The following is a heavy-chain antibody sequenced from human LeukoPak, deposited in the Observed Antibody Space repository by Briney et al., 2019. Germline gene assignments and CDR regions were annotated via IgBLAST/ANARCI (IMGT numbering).Heavy chain of an antibody. Sequence: GGSLRLSCAASGFTFSFSGMYWVRQAPGKGLEWVAFISDDGSRKYYADSVKGRFTMSRDNSKNTLFPQMNSLRTGDTAVYYCAKDRSTTWSFDYWGQGTLVTVSS. CDR2: ISDDGSRK. V-gene: IGHV3-30*18. CDR1: GFTFSFSG. J-gene: IGHJ4*02. D-gene: IGHD6-13*01. CDR3: AKDRSTTWSFDY.